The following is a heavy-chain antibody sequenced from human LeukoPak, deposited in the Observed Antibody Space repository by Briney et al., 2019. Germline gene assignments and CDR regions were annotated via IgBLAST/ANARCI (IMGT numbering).Heavy chain of an antibody. Sequence: IYTSGSTNYNPSLKSRVTMSVDTSKNQFSLKLSSVTAADTAVYYCARDHLTVSTNWFDPWGQGTLVTVSS. J-gene: IGHJ5*02. CDR2: IYTSGST. V-gene: IGHV4-4*07. D-gene: IGHD3-9*01. CDR3: ARDHLTVSTNWFDP.